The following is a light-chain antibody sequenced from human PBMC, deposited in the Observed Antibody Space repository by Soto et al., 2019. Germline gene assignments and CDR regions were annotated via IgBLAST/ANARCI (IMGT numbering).Light chain of an antibody. V-gene: IGLV2-14*01. CDR1: SSDIGGYNF. J-gene: IGLJ3*02. CDR3: SSYASNSIRM. Sequence: QSVLTQPASVSGFPGQSITISCTGTSSDIGGYNFVSWYQQHPGKAPKVMIYEVSNRPSGVSNRFSGSKSGNTASLTISGLQAEDEGEDYCSSYASNSIRMFGGGTKLTVL. CDR2: EVS.